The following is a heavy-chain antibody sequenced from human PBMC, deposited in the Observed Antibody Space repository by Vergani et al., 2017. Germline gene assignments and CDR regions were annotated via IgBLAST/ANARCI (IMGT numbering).Heavy chain of an antibody. CDR3: ARDTVGGWSLDY. CDR1: GFTFSSNY. J-gene: IGHJ4*02. V-gene: IGHV3-53*01. CDR2: IYSGGST. D-gene: IGHD4-23*01. Sequence: VQLVESGGGLVKPGGSLRLSCAASGFTFSSNYMSWVRQAPGKGLEWVSVIYSGGSTYYADSVKGRFTISRDNSKNTLYLQMNSLRAEDTAVYYCARDTVGGWSLDYWGQGTLVTVSS.